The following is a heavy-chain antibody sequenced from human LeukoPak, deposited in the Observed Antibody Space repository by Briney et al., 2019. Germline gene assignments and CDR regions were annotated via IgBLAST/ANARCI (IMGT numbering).Heavy chain of an antibody. CDR1: GGSISSSSYY. J-gene: IGHJ4*02. V-gene: IGHV4-39*07. Sequence: SETLSLTCTVSGGSISSSSYYWGWIRQPPGKGLEWIGSIYYSGSTYYNPSPKSRVTISVDTSKNQFSLKLSSVTAADTAVYYCARVTMVRGVRRFDYWGQGTLVTVSS. D-gene: IGHD3-10*01. CDR3: ARVTMVRGVRRFDY. CDR2: IYYSGST.